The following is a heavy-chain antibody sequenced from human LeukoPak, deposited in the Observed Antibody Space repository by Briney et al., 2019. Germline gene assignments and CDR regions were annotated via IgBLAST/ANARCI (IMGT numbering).Heavy chain of an antibody. J-gene: IGHJ4*02. V-gene: IGHV3-21*01. Sequence: GGSLRLSRAASGFTFSSYSMNWVRQAPGKGLEWVSSISSSSSYIYYADSVKGRFTISRDNAKNSLYLQMNSLRAEDTAVYYCARYWSWYFDYWGQGTLVTVSS. CDR3: ARYWSWYFDY. CDR1: GFTFSSYS. D-gene: IGHD2-8*02. CDR2: ISSSSSYI.